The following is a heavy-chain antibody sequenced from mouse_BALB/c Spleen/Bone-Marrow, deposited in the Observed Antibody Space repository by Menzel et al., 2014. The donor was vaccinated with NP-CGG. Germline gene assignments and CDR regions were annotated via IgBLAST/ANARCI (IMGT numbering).Heavy chain of an antibody. V-gene: IGHV2-6*02. CDR1: GFSLTSYG. D-gene: IGHD4-1*01. CDR2: IWSDGST. Sequence: VQLQESGPGLVAPSQSLSITCTVSGFSLTSYGVHWVRQPPGKGLEWLVVIWSDGSTTYNSSLKSRLNIRKDNSKSQVFLKVNSLQTDDTAMYYCARTGTYYAMYYWGQGTSVTVSS. CDR3: ARTGTYYAMYY. J-gene: IGHJ4*01.